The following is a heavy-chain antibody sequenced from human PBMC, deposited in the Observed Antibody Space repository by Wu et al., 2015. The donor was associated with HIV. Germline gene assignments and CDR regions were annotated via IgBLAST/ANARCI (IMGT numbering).Heavy chain of an antibody. Sequence: QVQLVQSGAEVKKPGASVKVSCKASDYTFITYGLSWVRQAPGQGLEWMGWISPYNGNTNYAQKVQGRVTMTTDTFTTTAYMELRSLRSDDTAIYYCARDVGTFSTTAKYTALALGAFDIWGQGTMVTVSS. CDR2: ISPYNGNT. CDR3: ARDVGTFSTTAKYTALALGAFDI. V-gene: IGHV1-18*01. D-gene: IGHD5-18*01. J-gene: IGHJ3*02. CDR1: DYTFITYG.